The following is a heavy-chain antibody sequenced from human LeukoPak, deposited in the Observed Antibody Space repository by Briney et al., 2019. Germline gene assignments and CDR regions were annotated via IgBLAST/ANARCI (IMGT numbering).Heavy chain of an antibody. CDR2: INPNSGGT. J-gene: IGHJ3*02. CDR3: ARRAYGDYMTDAFDI. V-gene: IGHV1-2*02. Sequence: ASVKVSCKASGYTFTGYYMHWVRQAPGQGLEWMGWINPNSGGTNYAQKFQGRVTMTRDTSISTAYMELSRLRSDDTAVYYCARRAYGDYMTDAFDIWGQGTMVTVSS. CDR1: GYTFTGYY. D-gene: IGHD4-17*01.